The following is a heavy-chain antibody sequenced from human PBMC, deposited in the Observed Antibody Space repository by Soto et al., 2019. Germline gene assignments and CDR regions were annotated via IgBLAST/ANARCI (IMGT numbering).Heavy chain of an antibody. V-gene: IGHV4-39*01. Sequence: SATLSLTCTVSGGSISSSSYYWGWIRQPPGKGLEWIGSIYYSGSTYYNPSLKSRVTISVDTSKNQFSLKLSSVTAADTAVYYCARQGIYGDYEFDYWGQGTLVTVSS. CDR2: IYYSGST. CDR3: ARQGIYGDYEFDY. D-gene: IGHD4-17*01. CDR1: GGSISSSSYY. J-gene: IGHJ4*02.